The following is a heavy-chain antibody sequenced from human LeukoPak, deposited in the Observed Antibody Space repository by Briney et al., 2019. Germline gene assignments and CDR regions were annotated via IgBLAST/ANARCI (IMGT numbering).Heavy chain of an antibody. J-gene: IGHJ4*02. V-gene: IGHV1-18*01. CDR1: GYTFTTYD. CDR2: ISSYNGNT. CDR3: ARTYYDFWSGYYLPYYFDY. Sequence: ASVKVSFKASGYTFTTYDINWVRQAPGQGLEWMGWISSYNGNTKYAQKLQGRVTMTTDTSTSTAYMELRSLRSDDTAVYYCARTYYDFWSGYYLPYYFDYWGQGTLVTVSS. D-gene: IGHD3-3*01.